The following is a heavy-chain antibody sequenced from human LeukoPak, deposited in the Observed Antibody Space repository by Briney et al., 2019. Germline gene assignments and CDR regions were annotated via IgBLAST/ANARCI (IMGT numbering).Heavy chain of an antibody. Sequence: GGSLRLSCAASGFTFSSSAMTLVRQAPGKGLEWLSAISTSGGDTIYTDSVKGRFTISRDNSKNTMYLQMNTLRAEGTATYYCTKGGNYAPLDYWGQGTLVTVSS. CDR2: ISTSGGDT. CDR3: TKGGNYAPLDY. V-gene: IGHV3-23*01. CDR1: GFTFSSSA. D-gene: IGHD1-7*01. J-gene: IGHJ4*02.